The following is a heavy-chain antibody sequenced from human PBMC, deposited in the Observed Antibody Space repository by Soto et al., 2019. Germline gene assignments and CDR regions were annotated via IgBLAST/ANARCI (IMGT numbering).Heavy chain of an antibody. CDR2: VNSDGSIT. Sequence: LRLSCAASGFTFSSHWMHWVRQAPGKGLVWVSRVNSDGSITNYAYAVKGRFTISRDNAKNTLYLQMDGLRAEDTAVYYCARVGATTWYWGRGTLVTVSS. CDR3: ARVGATTWY. CDR1: GFTFSSHW. D-gene: IGHD1-26*01. V-gene: IGHV3-74*01. J-gene: IGHJ4*02.